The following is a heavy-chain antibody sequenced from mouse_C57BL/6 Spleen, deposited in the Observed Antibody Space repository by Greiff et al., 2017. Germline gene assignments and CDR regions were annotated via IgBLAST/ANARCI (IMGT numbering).Heavy chain of an antibody. V-gene: IGHV5-9*01. CDR2: ISGGGGNT. Sequence: DVQLVESGGGLVKPGGSLKLSCAASGFTFSSYTMSWVRQTPEKRLEWVATISGGGGNTYYPDSVKGRFTISRDNAKNTLYLQMSSLRSEDTALYYCAREGLRYYFDYWGQGTTLTVSS. CDR1: GFTFSSYT. D-gene: IGHD1-1*01. CDR3: AREGLRYYFDY. J-gene: IGHJ2*01.